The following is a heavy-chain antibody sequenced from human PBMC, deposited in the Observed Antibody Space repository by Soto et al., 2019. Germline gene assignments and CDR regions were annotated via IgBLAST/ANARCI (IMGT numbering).Heavy chain of an antibody. CDR3: ARHYSSSSFMDV. Sequence: PGGSLRLSCSASGFAFSSYAMHWVRQAPGKGLEYVSAISSNGGSTYYADSVKGRFTISTDNSINTAYLQWSSLKASDTAMYYCARHYSSSSFMDVWGQGTTVTVSS. CDR1: GFAFSSYA. J-gene: IGHJ6*02. D-gene: IGHD6-6*01. V-gene: IGHV3-64*04. CDR2: ISSNGGST.